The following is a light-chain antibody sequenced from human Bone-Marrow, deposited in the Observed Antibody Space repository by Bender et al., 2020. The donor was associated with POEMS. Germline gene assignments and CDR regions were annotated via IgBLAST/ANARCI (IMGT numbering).Light chain of an antibody. CDR3: QLWVNPSYDPYVL. CDR1: NIGGKS. V-gene: IGLV3-21*04. J-gene: IGLJ3*02. Sequence: SYVLTQPPSVSVAPGETATIACWGDNIGGKSVHWYQQKPGQAPILVITYDDDRRSGIPERFSGSNSGNTATLRISRVEAGDEADYYCQLWVNPSYDPYVLFGGGTKLTVL. CDR2: YDD.